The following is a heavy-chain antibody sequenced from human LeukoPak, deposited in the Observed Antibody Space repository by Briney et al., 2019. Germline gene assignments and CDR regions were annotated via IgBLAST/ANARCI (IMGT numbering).Heavy chain of an antibody. D-gene: IGHD6-6*01. CDR1: RFTFSIYA. J-gene: IGHJ4*02. CDR3: DPHDSSSHF. V-gene: IGHV3-30-3*01. CDR2: ISSDGSNK. Sequence: GGSLRLSCAPSRFTFSIYALHWVRQAPGKGLEWVAFISSDGSNKYYADSVKGRFTNSRYNSKNTLYLQMNSLRDEDTAVYYCDPHDSSSHFWGQGTLVTVSS.